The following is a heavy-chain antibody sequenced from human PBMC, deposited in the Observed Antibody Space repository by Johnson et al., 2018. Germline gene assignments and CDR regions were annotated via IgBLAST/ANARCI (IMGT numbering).Heavy chain of an antibody. V-gene: IGHV3-74*01. CDR1: GFTFGSYW. D-gene: IGHD1-1*01. CDR3: ARGGGTGIFDS. Sequence: VQLQESGGGLVQPGGSLRLSCAASGFTFGSYWMHWVRQAPGKGLVWVSRINSDGSSTSYADSVRGRFTISIDNARDTLYLQMNSLRAEDTAGYYCARGGGTGIFDSWGQGIMVTVSS. CDR2: INSDGSST. J-gene: IGHJ3*02.